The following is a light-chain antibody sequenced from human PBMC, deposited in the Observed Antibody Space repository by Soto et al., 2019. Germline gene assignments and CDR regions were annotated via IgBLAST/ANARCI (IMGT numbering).Light chain of an antibody. CDR2: DAS. CDR3: QQYGDRPRT. V-gene: IGKV3-15*01. Sequence: EVVFTQSPAPLSVSPGDSATLSWRSSQDIGSAVAWCHQRPGQAPRLLIFDASIRVPTTPARFSGSLSGTEFTLTISSLESEDFAVYFCQQYGDRPRTFGQGTKVDIK. J-gene: IGKJ1*01. CDR1: QDIGSA.